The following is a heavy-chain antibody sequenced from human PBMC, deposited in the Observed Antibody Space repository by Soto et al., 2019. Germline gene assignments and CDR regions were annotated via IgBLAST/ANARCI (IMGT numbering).Heavy chain of an antibody. CDR2: IYHSGST. D-gene: IGHD3-10*01. J-gene: IGHJ6*02. CDR3: AGGRMVRGASYYVMDF. CDR1: GGSISSGGYS. V-gene: IGHV4-30-2*01. Sequence: TSETLSLTCAVSGGSISSGGYSWSWIRQPPGKGLEWIGYIYHSGSTYYNPSLKSRVTISVDRSKNQFSLKLSSVTAADTAVYYCAGGRMVRGASYYVMDFWGQGTTVTVSS.